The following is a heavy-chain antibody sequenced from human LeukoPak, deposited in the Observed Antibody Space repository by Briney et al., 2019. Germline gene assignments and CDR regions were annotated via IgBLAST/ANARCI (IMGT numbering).Heavy chain of an antibody. CDR3: AREGSGYSYGHIDY. J-gene: IGHJ4*02. D-gene: IGHD5-18*01. Sequence: SETLSLTCAVHGGSFSGYYWSWIRQPPGKGLEWIGEINHSGSTNYNPSLKSRVTISVDTSKNQFSLKLSSVTAADTAVYYCAREGSGYSYGHIDYWGQGTLVTVSS. CDR1: GGSFSGYY. V-gene: IGHV4-34*01. CDR2: INHSGST.